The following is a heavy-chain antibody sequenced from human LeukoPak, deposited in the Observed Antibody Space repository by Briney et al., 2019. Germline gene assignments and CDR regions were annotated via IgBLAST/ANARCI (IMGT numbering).Heavy chain of an antibody. V-gene: IGHV4-34*01. D-gene: IGHD6-6*01. Sequence: PSETLSLTCAVYGGSFSGYYWSWIRQPPGKGLEWIGEINHSGSTNYNPSLKSRVTISVDTSKNQFSLKPSSVTAADTAVYYCARGTFIAARRPLGYWGQGTLVTVSS. CDR1: GGSFSGYY. J-gene: IGHJ4*02. CDR2: INHSGST. CDR3: ARGTFIAARRPLGY.